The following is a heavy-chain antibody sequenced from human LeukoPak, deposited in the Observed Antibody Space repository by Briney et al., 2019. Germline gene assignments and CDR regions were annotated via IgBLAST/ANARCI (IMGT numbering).Heavy chain of an antibody. D-gene: IGHD2-21*02. J-gene: IGHJ4*02. Sequence: GWIRQPAGKGLEWMGTINPGDSDTSYSPSFQGQVTFLVDQSTATAYMQWTSLEVSDTAIYFCTRRGDGFRYWGQGTLVTVSS. CDR2: INPGDSDT. V-gene: IGHV5-51*01. CDR3: TRRGDGFRY.